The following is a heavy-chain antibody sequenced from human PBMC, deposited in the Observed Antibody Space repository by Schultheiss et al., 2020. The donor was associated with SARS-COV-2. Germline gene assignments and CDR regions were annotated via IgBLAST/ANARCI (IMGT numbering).Heavy chain of an antibody. D-gene: IGHD3-22*01. CDR1: GFTFSSYS. CDR2: ISSSGSTI. V-gene: IGHV3-48*01. J-gene: IGHJ5*02. Sequence: GGSLRLSCAASGFTFSSYSMNWVRQAPGKGLEWVSYISSSGSTIYYADSVKGRFTISRDNAKNSLYLQMNSLRAEDTAVYYCARDSYYDSSGYHSWGQGTLVTVSS. CDR3: ARDSYYDSSGYHS.